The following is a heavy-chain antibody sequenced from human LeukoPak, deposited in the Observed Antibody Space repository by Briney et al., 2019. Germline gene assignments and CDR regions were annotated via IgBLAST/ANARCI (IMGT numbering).Heavy chain of an antibody. V-gene: IGHV1-18*01. CDR1: GYTFTSYG. J-gene: IGHJ4*02. CDR2: ISAYNGNT. Sequence: ASVKVSCKASGYTFTSYGISWVRQAPGQGLEWMGWISAYNGNTNYAQKPQGRVTMTTDTSTSTAYMELRSLRSDDTAVYYCARVQLWFGELFGYYFDYWGQGTLVTVSS. D-gene: IGHD3-10*01. CDR3: ARVQLWFGELFGYYFDY.